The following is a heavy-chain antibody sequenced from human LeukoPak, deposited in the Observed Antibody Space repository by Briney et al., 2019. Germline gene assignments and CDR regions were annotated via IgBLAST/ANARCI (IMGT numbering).Heavy chain of an antibody. CDR2: IKRDGSEK. CDR3: ARVYTGNRWHFDY. Sequence: GRSLRLSCAASGFTFSTYWMSWVRQAPGKGLECVANIKRDGSEKYYVDSVKGRFTIFRDDAKSSLYLQMNSLRAEDTAVYFCARVYTGNRWHFDYWGQGTLVTVSS. CDR1: GFTFSTYW. J-gene: IGHJ4*02. D-gene: IGHD2-2*02. V-gene: IGHV3-7*03.